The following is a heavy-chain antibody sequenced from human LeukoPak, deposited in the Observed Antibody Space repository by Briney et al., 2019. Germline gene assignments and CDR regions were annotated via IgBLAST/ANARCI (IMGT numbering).Heavy chain of an antibody. D-gene: IGHD2-2*02. V-gene: IGHV3-30-3*01. J-gene: IGHJ6*02. CDR2: ISYDGSNK. Sequence: GGSLRLSCAASGFTFSSYAMHWVRQAPGKGLEWVAAISYDGSNKYYADSVKGRFTISRDNSKNTLYLQMNSLRAEDTAVYYCARGVCSSTSCYTYYYYGMDVWGQGTTVTVSS. CDR1: GFTFSSYA. CDR3: ARGVCSSTSCYTYYYYGMDV.